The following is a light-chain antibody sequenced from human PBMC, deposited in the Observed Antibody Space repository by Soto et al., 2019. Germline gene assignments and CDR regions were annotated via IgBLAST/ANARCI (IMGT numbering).Light chain of an antibody. CDR1: QSISNNY. V-gene: IGKV3-20*01. CDR2: GTS. CDR3: QQYDNSPGT. J-gene: IGKJ1*01. Sequence: EIVLTQSPGTLSLSPGERATLSCRASQSISNNYVAWYQQKPGQAPRLLIYGTSNRATGIPDRFSGSGSGTDFTLTISRLEPEDFAVYYCQQYDNSPGTFGQGTKVDIK.